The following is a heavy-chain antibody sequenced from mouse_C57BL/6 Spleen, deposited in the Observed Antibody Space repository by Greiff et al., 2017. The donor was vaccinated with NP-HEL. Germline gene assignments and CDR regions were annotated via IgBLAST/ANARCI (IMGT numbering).Heavy chain of an antibody. CDR2: INPNNGGT. D-gene: IGHD1-1*01. Sequence: EVKLVESGPELVKPGASVKMSCKASGYTFTDYNMHWVKQSHGKSLEWIGYINPNNGGTSYNQKFKGKATLTVNKSSSTAYMELRSLTSEDSAVYYCARSVVATGYYAMDYWGQGTSVTVSS. CDR1: GYTFTDYN. J-gene: IGHJ4*01. V-gene: IGHV1-22*01. CDR3: ARSVVATGYYAMDY.